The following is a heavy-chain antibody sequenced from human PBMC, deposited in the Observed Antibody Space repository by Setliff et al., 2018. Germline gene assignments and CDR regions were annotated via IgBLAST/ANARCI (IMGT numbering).Heavy chain of an antibody. D-gene: IGHD6-13*01. J-gene: IGHJ4*02. CDR1: GGSISSHY. CDR3: AHRRAAAGAEG. V-gene: IGHV4-34*01. Sequence: SETLSLTCTVSGGSISSHYWSWIRQPPGKGLEWIGEVNHSGSTNYNPSLKSRVTISVDTSKNQFSLKLSSVTAADTAVYYCAHRRAAAGAEGWGQGTLVTVSS. CDR2: VNHSGST.